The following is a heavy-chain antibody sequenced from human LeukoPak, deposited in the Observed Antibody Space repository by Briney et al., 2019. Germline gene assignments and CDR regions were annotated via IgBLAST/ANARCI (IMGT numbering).Heavy chain of an antibody. CDR3: ARARGGSGSYYNHYYYYYYMDV. J-gene: IGHJ6*03. Sequence: SETLSLTCAVYGGSFSGYYWSWIRQPPGKGLEWIGYIYYSGSTKYNPSLESRVTISVDTSKNQFSLSLSSVTAADTAVYYCARARGGSGSYYNHYYYYYYMDVWGKGTTVTISS. D-gene: IGHD3-10*01. V-gene: IGHV4-34*11. CDR1: GGSFSGYY. CDR2: IYYSGST.